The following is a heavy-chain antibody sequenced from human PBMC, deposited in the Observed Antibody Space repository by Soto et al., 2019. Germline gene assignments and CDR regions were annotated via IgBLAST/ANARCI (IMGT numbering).Heavy chain of an antibody. CDR2: ISTYNGNT. Sequence: QVPLVQSGAEVTKPGASVKVSCKASGYTFTDYGISWVRQAPGQGLEWMGWISTYNGNTIYAQKIQGRVTMTTDTSTSTAYVDLRSLRSDDTAVYYCAREEGISDWHAFDYWGQGTLVTVSS. V-gene: IGHV1-18*04. J-gene: IGHJ4*02. D-gene: IGHD6-19*01. CDR1: GYTFTDYG. CDR3: AREEGISDWHAFDY.